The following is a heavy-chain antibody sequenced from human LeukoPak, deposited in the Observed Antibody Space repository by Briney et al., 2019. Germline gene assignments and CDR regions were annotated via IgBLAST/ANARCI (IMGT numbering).Heavy chain of an antibody. CDR1: GFTFDDYA. CDR2: ISWNSDSL. Sequence: PGRSLRLTCAASGFTFDDYAMNWVRQAPGKGLEWVSGISWNSDSLDYADSVKGRFTISRDNAKNSLYLQMNSLRAEDTALYYCAAVVLTATAGAFDSWGQGTMVTVSS. CDR3: AAVVLTATAGAFDS. D-gene: IGHD2-21*02. J-gene: IGHJ3*02. V-gene: IGHV3-9*01.